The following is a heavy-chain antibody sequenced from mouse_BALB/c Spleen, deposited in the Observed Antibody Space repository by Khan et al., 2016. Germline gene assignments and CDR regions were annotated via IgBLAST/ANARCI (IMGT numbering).Heavy chain of an antibody. V-gene: IGHV14-4*02. CDR1: VFNIKDYY. CDR3: NAIYYGSDVYFDY. D-gene: IGHD1-1*01. J-gene: IGHJ2*01. Sequence: VQLQQSGAELVRSGASVKLSCTASVFNIKDYYMHWVKQRPEPGLEWIGWIDPENGDTEYAPKFQGKATMTADTSSNAAYLQFISRTSEDSAVYYCNAIYYGSDVYFDYWGQGTTLTVSS. CDR2: IDPENGDT.